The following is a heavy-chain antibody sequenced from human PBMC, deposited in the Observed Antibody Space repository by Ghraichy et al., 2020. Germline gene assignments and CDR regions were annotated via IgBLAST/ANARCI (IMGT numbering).Heavy chain of an antibody. CDR3: AHTARHVRGEGIDLFNYYGSGSYYKRWYPFDY. J-gene: IGHJ4*02. D-gene: IGHD3-10*01. CDR2: IYWDDDK. CDR1: GFLLSTSGVG. V-gene: IGHV2-5*02. Sequence: SGPTLVKPTQTLTLTCTFSGFLLSTSGVGVGWIRQPPGKALEWLALIYWDDDKRYSPSLKSRLTITKDTSKNQVVLTMTNMDPVDTATYYCAHTARHVRGEGIDLFNYYGSGSYYKRWYPFDYWGQGTLVTVSS.